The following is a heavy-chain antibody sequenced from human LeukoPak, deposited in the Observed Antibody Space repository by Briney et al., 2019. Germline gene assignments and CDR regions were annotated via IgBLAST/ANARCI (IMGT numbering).Heavy chain of an antibody. Sequence: ASLKVSCKASGGTFSSYAISWVRQAPGQGLEWMGGIIPIFGTANYAQKFQGRVTITADESTSTAYRELSRVRSEDTAVYYCARGGGYSSGWEAAFDIWGQGTMVTVSS. CDR3: ARGGGYSSGWEAAFDI. D-gene: IGHD6-19*01. CDR1: GGTFSSYA. V-gene: IGHV1-69*13. J-gene: IGHJ3*02. CDR2: IIPIFGTA.